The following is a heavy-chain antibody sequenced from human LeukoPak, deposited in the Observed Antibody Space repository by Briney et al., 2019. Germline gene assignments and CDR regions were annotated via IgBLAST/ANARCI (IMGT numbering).Heavy chain of an antibody. Sequence: AGGSLRLSCAASGFTFSSYAMSWVRQAPGKGLEWVSAISGSGGSTYYADSVKGRFTISRDNSKNTLYLQMNSLRAEDTAVYYCAKDKSYYYDSGSYGLVYWGQGTLVTVSS. J-gene: IGHJ4*02. D-gene: IGHD3-10*01. CDR1: GFTFSSYA. CDR2: ISGSGGST. CDR3: AKDKSYYYDSGSYGLVY. V-gene: IGHV3-23*01.